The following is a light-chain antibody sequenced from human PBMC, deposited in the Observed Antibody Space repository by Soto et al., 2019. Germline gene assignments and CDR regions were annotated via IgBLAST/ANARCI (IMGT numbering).Light chain of an antibody. Sequence: QSVLTQPPSASGTHGQRVTITCYGSSSNIGSNTVNWYQQLPGTAPKLLIYSNNQRPSGVPDRFSGSKSGTSASLAISGLQSEDEADYYCAAWDDSLNGLYVFGTGTKVTVL. J-gene: IGLJ1*01. V-gene: IGLV1-44*01. CDR1: SSNIGSNT. CDR3: AAWDDSLNGLYV. CDR2: SNN.